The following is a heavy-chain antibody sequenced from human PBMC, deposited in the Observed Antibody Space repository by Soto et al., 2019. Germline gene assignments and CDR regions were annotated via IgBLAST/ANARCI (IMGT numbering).Heavy chain of an antibody. Sequence: ASVKVSCKASGYTFTGYYMHWVRQAPGQGLEWMGWINPNSGGTNYAQKFQGWVTMTRDTSISTAYMELSRLRSDDTAVYYCARVSPGLSAIGYYYGMDVWGQGTTVTVSS. CDR1: GYTFTGYY. J-gene: IGHJ6*02. CDR2: INPNSGGT. D-gene: IGHD3-3*01. V-gene: IGHV1-2*04. CDR3: ARVSPGLSAIGYYYGMDV.